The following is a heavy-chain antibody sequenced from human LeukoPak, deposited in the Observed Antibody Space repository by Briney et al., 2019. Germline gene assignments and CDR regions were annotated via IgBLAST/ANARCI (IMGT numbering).Heavy chain of an antibody. J-gene: IGHJ4*02. Sequence: PGGSLRLSCAASGFTFSTYGMHWVRQAPGKGLEWVADIWYGGSNKYYADSVQGRFTISRDNSKNTLYLQMNSLRAEDTAVYSCARASGPFDYWGQGTLVTVSS. D-gene: IGHD3-10*01. CDR1: GFTFSTYG. CDR2: IWYGGSNK. CDR3: ARASGPFDY. V-gene: IGHV3-33*01.